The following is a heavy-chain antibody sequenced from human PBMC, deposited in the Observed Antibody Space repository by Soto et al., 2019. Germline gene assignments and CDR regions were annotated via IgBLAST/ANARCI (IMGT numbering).Heavy chain of an antibody. Sequence: QVQLVQSGAEVKKPGASVKVSCKASGYTFTSYDINWVRQATGQGLEWMGWMNPNSGNTGYGQKFQGRVTMTMNPSKSKAYMELRRPRSEDTAGYYCARKRARTRGGDYWGQGTLVTVFS. J-gene: IGHJ4*02. D-gene: IGHD2-2*01. CDR3: ARKRARTRGGDY. CDR2: MNPNSGNT. CDR1: GYTFTSYD. V-gene: IGHV1-8*01.